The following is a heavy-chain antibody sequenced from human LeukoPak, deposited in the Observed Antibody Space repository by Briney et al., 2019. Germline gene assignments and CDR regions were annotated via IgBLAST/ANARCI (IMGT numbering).Heavy chain of an antibody. CDR3: AKTPSNWLLYYYGMDV. J-gene: IGHJ6*02. V-gene: IGHV3-23*01. Sequence: AGTLRLSCAASGFTFSSYAMSWVRQAPGKGLEWVSAISGSGGSTYYADSVKGRFTISRDNSKNTLYLQMNSLRAEDTAVYYRAKTPSNWLLYYYGMDVWGQGTTVTVSS. D-gene: IGHD3-9*01. CDR2: ISGSGGST. CDR1: GFTFSSYA.